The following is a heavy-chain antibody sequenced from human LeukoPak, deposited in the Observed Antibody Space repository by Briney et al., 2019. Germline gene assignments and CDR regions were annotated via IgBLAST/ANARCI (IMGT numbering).Heavy chain of an antibody. J-gene: IGHJ4*02. CDR2: ISSGSSYI. CDR1: GFTISTYT. D-gene: IGHD6-13*01. CDR3: ARLSSSWYIDY. Sequence: GGSLRLSCAASGFTISTYTMSWVRQAPGKGLEWVSSISSGSSYIYYTDSLKGRFTISRDNAKNSLYLQMNSLRTDDTAVYYCARLSSSWYIDYWGQGTLVTVSS. V-gene: IGHV3-21*01.